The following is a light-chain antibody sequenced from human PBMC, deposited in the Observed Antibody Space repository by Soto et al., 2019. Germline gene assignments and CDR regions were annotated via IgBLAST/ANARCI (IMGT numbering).Light chain of an antibody. J-gene: IGLJ3*02. CDR2: DVS. V-gene: IGLV2-14*01. CDR1: SSDVGGYNY. Sequence: QSVLTQPASVSGSPGQSITISCSGTSSDVGGYNYVSWYQQHPDKAPKLMIYDVSNRPSGVSNRFSGSKSGNTASLTISGLQAEDEADYYCSSWSSSSTLVFGGGTQLTVL. CDR3: SSWSSSSTLV.